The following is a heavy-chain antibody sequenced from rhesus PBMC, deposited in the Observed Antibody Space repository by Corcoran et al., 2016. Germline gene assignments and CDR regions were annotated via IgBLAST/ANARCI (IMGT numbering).Heavy chain of an antibody. J-gene: IGHJ5-1*01. D-gene: IGHD6-31*01. CDR1: GFTFSNYW. Sequence: EVQLVESGGGLVQPGGSLRLSCAASGFTFSNYWMSWVRKAPGKGLDWVGRIKTKAEGGTATYAESVNGRFTVSRDDSKYTLYLQMNSLKTEDTAVYYCTRGGYSRFDVWGPGVLVTVSS. CDR2: IKTKAEGGTA. V-gene: IGHV3-16*01. CDR3: TRGGYSRFDV.